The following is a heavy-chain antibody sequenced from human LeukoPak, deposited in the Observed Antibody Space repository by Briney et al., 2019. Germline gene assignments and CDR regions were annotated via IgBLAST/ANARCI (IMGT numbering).Heavy chain of an antibody. CDR3: TRDDSSGYYYRILGY. CDR1: GFTFSSYS. Sequence: VGSLRLSCAASGFTFSSYSMNWVRQAPGKGLEWVPYIISSSTTIYYADSVKGRFTISRDNAKNSLYLQMNSLRAEDTAVYYCTRDDSSGYYYRILGYWGQGTLVTVSS. J-gene: IGHJ4*02. CDR2: IISSSTTI. V-gene: IGHV3-48*01. D-gene: IGHD3-22*01.